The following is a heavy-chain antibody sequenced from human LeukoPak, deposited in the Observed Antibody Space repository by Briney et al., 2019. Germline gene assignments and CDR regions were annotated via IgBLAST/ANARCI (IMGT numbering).Heavy chain of an antibody. V-gene: IGHV1-18*01. CDR3: ARGPYGSGWYTDYYYYYGMDV. CDR1: GYTFTSYG. J-gene: IGHJ6*02. Sequence: ASVKVSCKASGYTFTSYGISWVRQAPGQGLEWMGWISAYNGNTNYAQKLQGRVTMTTDTSTSTAYMELRSLRSDDTAVYYCARGPYGSGWYTDYYYYYGMDVWGQGTTVTVSS. CDR2: ISAYNGNT. D-gene: IGHD6-19*01.